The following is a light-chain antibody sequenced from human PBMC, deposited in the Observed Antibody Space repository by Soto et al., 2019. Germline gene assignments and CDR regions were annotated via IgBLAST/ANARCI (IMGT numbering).Light chain of an antibody. J-gene: IGLJ2*01. CDR1: SSNIGSNT. CDR3: AAWDDSLFHVV. CDR2: SNN. Sequence: QSVLTQPPSASGTPGQRVTISCSGSSSNIGSNTVNWYQQLPGTAPKLLIYSNNQRPSGVPDRFFGSKSGTSASLAISGLQSEDEADYYCAAWDDSLFHVVFGGGTKLTVL. V-gene: IGLV1-44*01.